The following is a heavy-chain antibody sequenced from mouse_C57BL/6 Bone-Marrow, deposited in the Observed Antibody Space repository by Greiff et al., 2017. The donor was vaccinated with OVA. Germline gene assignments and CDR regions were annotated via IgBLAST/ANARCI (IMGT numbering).Heavy chain of an antibody. D-gene: IGHD3-1*01. CDR1: GYTFTDYY. Sequence: QVQLQQSGAELVRPGASVKLSCKASGYTFTDYYINWVKQRPGQGLEWIARIYPGTGNTSYNEKFKGKATLTAEKSSSTAYMQLSSLTSEDSAVYFCARERGFTADYWGQGTTLTVSS. CDR2: IYPGTGNT. J-gene: IGHJ2*01. V-gene: IGHV1-76*01. CDR3: ARERGFTADY.